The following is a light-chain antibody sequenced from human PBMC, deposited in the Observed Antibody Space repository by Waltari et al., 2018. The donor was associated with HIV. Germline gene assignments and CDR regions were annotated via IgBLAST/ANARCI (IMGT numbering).Light chain of an antibody. CDR2: KVS. J-gene: IGKJ2*01. CDR1: QSLVSSDGNTY. CDR3: MQGTHWPPYT. V-gene: IGKV2-30*01. Sequence: VVMTQSPLSLPVTLGHPASMSCRSSQSLVSSDGNTYLIWFHQRPGQSPRRLIYKVSERDSGVPDRFSGSGSGTDFTLEISRVEAEDVGVYYCMQGTHWPPYTFGQGTKLEIK.